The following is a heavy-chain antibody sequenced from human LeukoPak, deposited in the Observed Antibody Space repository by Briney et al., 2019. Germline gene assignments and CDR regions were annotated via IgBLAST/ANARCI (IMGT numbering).Heavy chain of an antibody. V-gene: IGHV1-69*04. Sequence: SVKVSCKASGGTFSSYAISWVRQAPGQGLEWMGRIIPILGIANYAQKFQGRVTITADKSTSTAYMELSSLRSEDTAVYYCARVTYYYDSSGYFDYWGQGTLVTVSS. CDR1: GGTFSSYA. D-gene: IGHD3-22*01. CDR2: IIPILGIA. CDR3: ARVTYYYDSSGYFDY. J-gene: IGHJ4*02.